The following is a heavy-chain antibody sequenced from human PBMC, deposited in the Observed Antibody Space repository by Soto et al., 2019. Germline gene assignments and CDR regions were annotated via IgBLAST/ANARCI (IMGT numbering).Heavy chain of an antibody. J-gene: IGHJ3*02. V-gene: IGHV3-20*04. CDR2: INWNGGST. CDR3: ARAPHDAFDI. CDR1: GFTFSSYW. Sequence: GGSLRLSCAASGFTFSSYWMHWVRQAPGKGLEWVSGINWNGGSTGYADSVKGRFTISRDNAKNSLYLQMNSLRAEDTALYYCARAPHDAFDIWGQGTMVTVSS.